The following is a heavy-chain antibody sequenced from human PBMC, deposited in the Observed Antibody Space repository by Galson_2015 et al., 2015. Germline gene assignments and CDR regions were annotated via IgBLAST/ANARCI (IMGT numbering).Heavy chain of an antibody. CDR3: ATVLRYFDWLSAPFDY. CDR1: GYTLTELS. CDR2: FDPEDGET. D-gene: IGHD3-9*01. J-gene: IGHJ4*02. V-gene: IGHV1-24*01. Sequence: SVKVSCKVSGYTLTELSMHWVRQAPGKGLEWMGGFDPEDGETIYAQKFQGRVTMTEDTSTDTAYMELSSLRSEDTAVYYCATVLRYFDWLSAPFDYWGQGTLVTVSS.